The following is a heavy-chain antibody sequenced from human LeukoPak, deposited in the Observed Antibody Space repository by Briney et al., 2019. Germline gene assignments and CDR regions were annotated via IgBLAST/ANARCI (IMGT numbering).Heavy chain of an antibody. CDR3: ARSTPLPGYSSGWYLLVY. D-gene: IGHD6-19*01. Sequence: SVKVSCEASGYTFTSYGISWVRQAPGQGLEWMGGIIPIFGTANYAQKFQGRVTITADESTSTAYMELSSLRSEDTAVYYCARSTPLPGYSSGWYLLVYWGQGTLVTVSS. CDR1: GYTFTSYG. J-gene: IGHJ4*02. CDR2: IIPIFGTA. V-gene: IGHV1-69*13.